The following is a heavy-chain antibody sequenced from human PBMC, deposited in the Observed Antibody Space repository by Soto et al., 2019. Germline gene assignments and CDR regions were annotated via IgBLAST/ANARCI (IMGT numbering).Heavy chain of an antibody. CDR2: ISADNDNT. CDR1: GYTFTSYD. V-gene: IGHV1-3*01. CDR3: ARTPGSSAWDINAF. Sequence: ASVKVSCKASGYTFTSYDINWVRQATGQGLEWMGWISADNDNTRYSQKFQGRVTITSDTSASTAYLEVSSLRSEDTAVYYCARTPGSSAWDINAFWGQGTLVPVSS. J-gene: IGHJ1*01. D-gene: IGHD6-19*01.